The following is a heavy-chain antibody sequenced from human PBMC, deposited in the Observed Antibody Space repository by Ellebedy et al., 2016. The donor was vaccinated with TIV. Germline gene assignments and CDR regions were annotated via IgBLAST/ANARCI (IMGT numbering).Heavy chain of an antibody. D-gene: IGHD3-10*01. Sequence: PGGSLRLSCAASGFTFSNAWMSWVRQAPGKGLEWVGRIKSKTDGGTTDYAAPVKGRFTISRDDSKNTLYLQMNSMKTEDTAVYYCTTNLYMLLWFGESARGWGQGTLVTVSS. CDR1: GFTFSNAW. CDR2: IKSKTDGGTT. CDR3: TTNLYMLLWFGESARG. V-gene: IGHV3-15*01. J-gene: IGHJ4*02.